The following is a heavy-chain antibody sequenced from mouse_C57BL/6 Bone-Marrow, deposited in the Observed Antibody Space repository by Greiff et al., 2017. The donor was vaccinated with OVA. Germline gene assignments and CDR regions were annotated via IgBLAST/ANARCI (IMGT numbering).Heavy chain of an antibody. CDR1: GFTFSSYA. CDR3: ARPSIYYGNSYWYFDV. D-gene: IGHD2-1*01. V-gene: IGHV5-6*01. J-gene: IGHJ1*03. Sequence: EVQGVESGGDLVKPGGSLKLSCAASGFTFSSYAMSWVRQTPEKRLEWVATISDGGSYTYYPDSVKGRFTISRDNAKNTLYLQMSSLKSEDTAMYYCARPSIYYGNSYWYFDVWGTGTTVTVSS. CDR2: ISDGGSYT.